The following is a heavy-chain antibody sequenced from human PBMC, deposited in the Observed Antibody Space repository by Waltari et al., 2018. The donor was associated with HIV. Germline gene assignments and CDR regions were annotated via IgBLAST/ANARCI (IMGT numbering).Heavy chain of an antibody. CDR3: ARDYNYAPDY. CDR2: IYYDGSKK. CDR1: GFTFKNFA. D-gene: IGHD5-18*01. J-gene: IGHJ4*02. V-gene: IGHV3-33*01. Sequence: QVQLVESGGGVVQPGRSLRLSCAASGFTFKNFAMNWVRQAPGKGLEWVEKIYYDGSKKFYGDSVRGRFTISRDNSKQILYLQMNSLRVEDTALYYCARDYNYAPDYWGQGTLVVVSS.